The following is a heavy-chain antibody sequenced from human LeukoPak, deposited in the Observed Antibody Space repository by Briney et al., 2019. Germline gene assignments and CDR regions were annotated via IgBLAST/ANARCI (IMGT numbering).Heavy chain of an antibody. D-gene: IGHD2-15*01. J-gene: IGHJ4*02. Sequence: SVTVSCKASDGTFSSYAISWVRQAPGQGLEWMGGIIPIFGTANYAQKFQGRVTITADESTSTAYMELSSLRSEDTAVYYCARDRDCSGGSCRYFDYWGQGTLVTVSS. V-gene: IGHV1-69*01. CDR1: DGTFSSYA. CDR2: IIPIFGTA. CDR3: ARDRDCSGGSCRYFDY.